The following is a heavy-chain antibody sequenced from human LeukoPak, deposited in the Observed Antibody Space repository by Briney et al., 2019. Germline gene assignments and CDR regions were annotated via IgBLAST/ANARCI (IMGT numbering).Heavy chain of an antibody. D-gene: IGHD3-16*01. J-gene: IGHJ6*03. CDR1: GGSTSSYY. CDR2: IYYSGST. CDR3: ARETSQKGAHYMDV. Sequence: SETLSLTCTVSGGSTSSYYWSWIRQPPGKGLEWIGYIYYSGSTNYNPSLKSRVTISVDTSKNQFSLKLSSVTAADTAVYYCARETSQKGAHYMDVWGKGTTVTISS. V-gene: IGHV4-59*01.